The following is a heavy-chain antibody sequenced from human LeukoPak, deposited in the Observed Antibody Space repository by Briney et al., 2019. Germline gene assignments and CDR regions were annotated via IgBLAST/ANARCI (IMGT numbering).Heavy chain of an antibody. CDR1: GFTFSSYG. V-gene: IGHV3-30*02. Sequence: QSGGSLRLSCAASGFTFSSYGMHWVRQAPGKGLEWVAFIRYDGSNKYYADSVKGRFTISRDNSKNTLYLQMNSLRAEDMAVYYCAKPTPPSNWFDPWGQGTLVTVSS. CDR3: AKPTPPSNWFDP. D-gene: IGHD2-15*01. J-gene: IGHJ5*02. CDR2: IRYDGSNK.